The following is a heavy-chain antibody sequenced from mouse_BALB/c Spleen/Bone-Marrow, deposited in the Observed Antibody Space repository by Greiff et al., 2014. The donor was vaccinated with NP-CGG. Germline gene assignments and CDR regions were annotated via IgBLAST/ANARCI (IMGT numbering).Heavy chain of an antibody. J-gene: IGHJ1*01. CDR3: AREKIYGNYLWYFDV. V-gene: IGHV1S130*01. D-gene: IGHD2-1*01. Sequence: VQLVESGSVLVRPGASVKLSCKASGYTFTSPWMHWAKQRPGQGLEWIGEIHPNSGNTNYNEKFKGKATLTVDTSSSTAYVDLSSLTSEDSAVYYCAREKIYGNYLWYFDVWGAGTTVTVSS. CDR2: IHPNSGNT. CDR1: GYTFTSPW.